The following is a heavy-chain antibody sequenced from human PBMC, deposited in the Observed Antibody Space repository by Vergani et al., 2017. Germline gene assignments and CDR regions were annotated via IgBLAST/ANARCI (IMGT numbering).Heavy chain of an antibody. CDR2: IRSKNDGGTA. CDR1: GDSISSNNC. J-gene: IGHJ4*02. D-gene: IGHD2-2*02. V-gene: IGHV3-15*01. Sequence: VQLQESGPGLAKPPGTLSLTCAVSGDSISSNNCWTWVRQPPGKGLEWIGRIRSKNDGGTADYAAPLKGRFTISRDDSKDSAFLLVNNLKTEDTAVYFCYTDYHDYWGQGTLVTVSS. CDR3: YTDYHDY.